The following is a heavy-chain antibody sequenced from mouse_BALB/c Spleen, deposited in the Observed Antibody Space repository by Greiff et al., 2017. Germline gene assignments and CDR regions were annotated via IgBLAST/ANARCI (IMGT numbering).Heavy chain of an antibody. CDR2: IYPSDSYT. V-gene: IGHV1-69*02. CDR1: GYTFTSYW. J-gene: IGHJ3*01. Sequence: VQLQQPGAELVRPGASVKLSCKASGYTFTSYWINWVKQRPGQGLEWIGNIYPSDSYTNYNQKFKDKATLTVDKSSSTAYMQLSSPTSEDSAVYYCTRDKGGAYWGQGTLVTVSA. CDR3: TRDKGGAY.